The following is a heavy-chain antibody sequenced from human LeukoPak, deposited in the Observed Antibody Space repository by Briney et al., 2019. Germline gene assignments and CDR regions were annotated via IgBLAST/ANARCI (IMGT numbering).Heavy chain of an antibody. CDR1: GGSISTYY. CDR2: IYTSGTT. J-gene: IGHJ5*02. V-gene: IGHV4-4*07. CDR3: ARGLMGTTGEQNWFDP. D-gene: IGHD1-7*01. Sequence: PSETLSLTCTVSGGSISTYYWSWIRQPAGKGLEWIGRIYTSGTTNYNPSLKSRATISVDKSKNQFSLKLSSVTAADTALYYCARGLMGTTGEQNWFDPWGQGTLVTVSS.